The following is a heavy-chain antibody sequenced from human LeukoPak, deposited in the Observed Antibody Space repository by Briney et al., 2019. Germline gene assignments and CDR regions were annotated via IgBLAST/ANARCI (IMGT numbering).Heavy chain of an antibody. Sequence: SETLSLNCTVSGVSISSYYWSWIRQPPGKGLEWIGYTYTSEITNYNPSLKSRVTMSVDTSKNQFSLRLSSVTAADTAVYYCARGHYGNYRAYYYYMDVWGKGTTVTVSS. CDR3: ARGHYGNYRAYYYYMDV. CDR2: TYTSEIT. CDR1: GVSISSYY. J-gene: IGHJ6*03. D-gene: IGHD4-17*01. V-gene: IGHV4-4*09.